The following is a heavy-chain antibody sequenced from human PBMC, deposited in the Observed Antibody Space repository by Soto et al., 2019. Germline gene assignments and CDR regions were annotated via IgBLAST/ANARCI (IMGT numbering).Heavy chain of an antibody. Sequence: SETLSLTCTVSGGSISSYYWSWIRQPPGKGLEWIGYIYYSGSTNYNPTLKSRVTISVDTSKNQFSLKLSSVTAADTAVYYCARSFASSRDYYYYYMDVWGKGTTVTVSS. D-gene: IGHD6-6*01. V-gene: IGHV4-59*01. CDR3: ARSFASSRDYYYYYMDV. J-gene: IGHJ6*03. CDR2: IYYSGST. CDR1: GGSISSYY.